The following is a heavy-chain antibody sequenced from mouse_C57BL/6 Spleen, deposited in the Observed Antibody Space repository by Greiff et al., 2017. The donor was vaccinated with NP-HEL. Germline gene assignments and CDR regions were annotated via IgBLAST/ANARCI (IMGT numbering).Heavy chain of an antibody. CDR2: IDPEDGET. J-gene: IGHJ4*01. CDR1: GFNIKDYY. Sequence: VQLKQSGAELVKPGASVKLSCTASGFNIKDYYMPWVKQRTEQGLEWIGRIDPEDGETKYAPNFQGKATITADTSSNTAYLQLSSLTSEDTADYYSARSNCGSSYYYAMDYWGEGSSVTDCS. V-gene: IGHV14-2*01. D-gene: IGHD1-1*01. CDR3: ARSNCGSSYYYAMDY.